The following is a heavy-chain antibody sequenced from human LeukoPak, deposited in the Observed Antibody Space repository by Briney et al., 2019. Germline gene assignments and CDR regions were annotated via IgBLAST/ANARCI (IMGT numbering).Heavy chain of an antibody. CDR2: IYCSGST. Sequence: PSETLSLTCTVSGGSISSSSYYWGWIRQPPGKGLEWIGSIYCSGSTYYNPSLKSRVTISVDTSKNQFSLKLSSVTAADTAVYYCARLLLRDYYFDYWGQGTLVTVSS. D-gene: IGHD1-26*01. V-gene: IGHV4-39*01. CDR1: GGSISSSSYY. J-gene: IGHJ4*02. CDR3: ARLLLRDYYFDY.